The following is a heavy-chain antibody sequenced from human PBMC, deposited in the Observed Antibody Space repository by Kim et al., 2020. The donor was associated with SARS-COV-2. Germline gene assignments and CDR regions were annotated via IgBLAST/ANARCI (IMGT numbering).Heavy chain of an antibody. CDR3: ARQGSSSGWYGGDYYYGMDV. CDR2: IYYSGST. CDR1: GGSISSYY. V-gene: IGHV4-59*13. J-gene: IGHJ6*02. D-gene: IGHD6-19*01. Sequence: SETLSLSCTVSGGSISSYYWSWIRQPPGKGLEWIGYIYYSGSTNYNPSLKSRVTISVDTSKNQFSLKLSSVTAADTAVYYCARQGSSSGWYGGDYYYGMDVWGQGTTVTVSS.